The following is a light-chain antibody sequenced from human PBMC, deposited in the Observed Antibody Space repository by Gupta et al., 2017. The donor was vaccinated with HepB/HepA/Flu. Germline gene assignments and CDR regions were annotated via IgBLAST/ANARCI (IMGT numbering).Light chain of an antibody. V-gene: IGLV2-11*01. J-gene: IGLJ2*01. CDR1: SSVVGGYNY. CDR3: CSYAGSYTFGV. CDR2: DVS. Sequence: QSALPQPRPVSGSPGQSVTISCTGTSSVVGGYNYVSWYQQHPGKAPTLMVYDVSKRPSGVPVRFSGAKSGNTASLTITGLQAEDEADYFCCSYAGSYTFGVFGGGTKLTVL.